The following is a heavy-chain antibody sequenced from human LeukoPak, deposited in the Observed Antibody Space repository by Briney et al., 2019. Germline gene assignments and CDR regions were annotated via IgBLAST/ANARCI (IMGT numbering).Heavy chain of an antibody. CDR2: IWYDGSNK. CDR1: GFTFSSYG. D-gene: IGHD3-9*01. V-gene: IGHV3-33*01. CDR3: ARGTYYDILTGYYGYYYGMDV. J-gene: IGHJ6*02. Sequence: PGGSLRLSRAASGFTFSSYGVHWVRQAPGKGLEWVAVIWYDGSNKYYADSVKGRFTISRDNSKNTLYLQMNSLRAEDTAVYYCARGTYYDILTGYYGYYYGMDVWGQGTTVTVSS.